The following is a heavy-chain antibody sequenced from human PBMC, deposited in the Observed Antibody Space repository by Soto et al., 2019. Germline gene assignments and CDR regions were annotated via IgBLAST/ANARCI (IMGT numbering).Heavy chain of an antibody. CDR1: SGSISSSNW. D-gene: IGHD6-13*01. V-gene: IGHV4-4*02. Sequence: SETLSLTSAVASGSISSSNWWSWVRQPPGKGLEWIGEIYHSGSTNYNPSLKSRVTISVDKSKNQFSLKLSSVTAADTAVYYCARQYSSWAAVETNWFDPWGQGTLVTVSS. J-gene: IGHJ5*02. CDR3: ARQYSSWAAVETNWFDP. CDR2: IYHSGST.